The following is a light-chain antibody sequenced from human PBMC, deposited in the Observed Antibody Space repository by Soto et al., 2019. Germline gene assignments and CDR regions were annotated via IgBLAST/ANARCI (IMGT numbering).Light chain of an antibody. CDR2: GAS. V-gene: IGKV3-20*01. CDR1: QSVSSSY. J-gene: IGKJ2*01. CDR3: QQYGSSPPYT. Sequence: EIVLTQSPGTLSLSPGERATLSCRASQSVSSSYLAWYQQKPGQALRLLIYGASSRATGIPDRFSGSGSGTDFTLTISRLEPEDLALYYCQQYGSSPPYTFGQGTKLEIK.